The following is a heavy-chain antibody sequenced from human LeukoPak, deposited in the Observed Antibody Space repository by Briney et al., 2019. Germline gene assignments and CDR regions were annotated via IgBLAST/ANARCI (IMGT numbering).Heavy chain of an antibody. CDR3: ARVGSHSGSLSLIKKKYYYYYYTDV. CDR1: GFTFISNA. J-gene: IGHJ6*03. CDR2: ISGSDGSNDGST. D-gene: IGHD3-10*01. V-gene: IGHV3-23*01. Sequence: GGSLRLSCAASGFTFISNAMSWVRQAPGKGLEWVSSISGSDGSNDGSTYYADSVKGRFTISRDNSKNSLYLQMNSLRAEDTAVYYCARVGSHSGSLSLIKKKYYYYYYTDVWGKGATVTISS.